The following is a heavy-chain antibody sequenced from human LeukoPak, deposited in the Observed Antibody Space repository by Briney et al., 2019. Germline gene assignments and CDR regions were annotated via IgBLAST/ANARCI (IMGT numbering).Heavy chain of an antibody. CDR2: IYHSGST. CDR1: GGSISSGGYS. V-gene: IGHV4-30-2*01. Sequence: SETLSLTCAVSGGSISSGGYSWSWIRQPPGKGLEWIGYIYHSGSTYYSPSLKSRVTISVDRSKNQFSLKLSSVTAADTAVYYCARGRFGENTDAFDIWGQGTMVTVSS. D-gene: IGHD3-10*01. CDR3: ARGRFGENTDAFDI. J-gene: IGHJ3*02.